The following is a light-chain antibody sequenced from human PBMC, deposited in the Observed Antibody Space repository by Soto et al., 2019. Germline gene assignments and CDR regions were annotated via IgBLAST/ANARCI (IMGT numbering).Light chain of an antibody. Sequence: EIVMTQSPATLSVSPGERATLSCRASQSVSSNLAWYQQKPGQAPRLLIYGASTRATGIPARFSGSGSGTEFTLTISSLQSEDFAVYYRQQYNTWWTFGQGTKVEIK. CDR2: GAS. J-gene: IGKJ1*01. CDR1: QSVSSN. V-gene: IGKV3-15*01. CDR3: QQYNTWWT.